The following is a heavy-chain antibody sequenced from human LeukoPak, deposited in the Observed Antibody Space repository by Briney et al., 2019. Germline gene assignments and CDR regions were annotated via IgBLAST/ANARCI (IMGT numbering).Heavy chain of an antibody. Sequence: ASVKVSCKASGYRFTRYNIDWVRQAPGQRPEWMGRISAENGDTKYSQKFQGRVTITRDTFASTSYMELSSLRSEDTAVYYCARDQNNVIDSGGQGTLVTVS. J-gene: IGHJ4*02. V-gene: IGHV1-3*01. CDR2: ISAENGDT. CDR3: ARDQNNVIDS. CDR1: GYRFTRYN. D-gene: IGHD2/OR15-2a*01.